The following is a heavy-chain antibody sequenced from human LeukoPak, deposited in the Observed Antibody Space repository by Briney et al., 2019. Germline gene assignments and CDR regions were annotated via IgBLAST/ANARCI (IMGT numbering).Heavy chain of an antibody. J-gene: IGHJ4*02. CDR3: ARERSSTYSDF. D-gene: IGHD2-2*01. Sequence: GGSLRLSCAASGFTFSNHGMHWVRQAPGKGLEWVAVIWYDGSNKYYADSVKGRFTISRDNSKNTLFLQMNSLRAEDTAVYYCARERSSTYSDFWGQGTLVTVSS. CDR2: IWYDGSNK. CDR1: GFTFSNHG. V-gene: IGHV3-33*01.